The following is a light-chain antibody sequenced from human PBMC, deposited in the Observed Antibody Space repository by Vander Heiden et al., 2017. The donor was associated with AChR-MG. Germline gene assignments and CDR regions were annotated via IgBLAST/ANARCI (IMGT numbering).Light chain of an antibody. CDR3: QHLNSYPLT. Sequence: DIQLTQSPSLLAASVGDRVTITCRASQGIGSYLAWYQQKPGKAPNLLIYAASTLQSGVPSRFSGSGSGTEFTLTISSLQPEDFATYYCQHLNSYPLTFGPGTKVDIK. J-gene: IGKJ3*01. CDR2: AAS. V-gene: IGKV1-9*01. CDR1: QGIGSY.